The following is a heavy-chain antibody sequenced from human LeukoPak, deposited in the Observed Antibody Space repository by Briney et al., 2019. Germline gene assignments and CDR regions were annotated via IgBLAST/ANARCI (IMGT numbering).Heavy chain of an antibody. CDR1: GFTFSHHW. CDR2: IIDVGNRI. D-gene: IGHD1-26*01. J-gene: IGHJ4*02. V-gene: IGHV3-74*01. Sequence: GGSLRLSCAASGFTFSHHWMHWVRQAPGKGLEWVSRIIDVGNRITYADYVKGRFSISRDNAKNALYLQLNSLRAEDTAVYYCGRAQGGRYSIDHWGQGTLVTVSS. CDR3: GRAQGGRYSIDH.